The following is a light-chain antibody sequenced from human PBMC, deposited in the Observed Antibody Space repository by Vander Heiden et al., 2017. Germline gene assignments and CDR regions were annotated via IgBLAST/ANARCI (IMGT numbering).Light chain of an antibody. J-gene: IGLJ2*01. V-gene: IGLV1-44*01. CDR2: KND. CDR1: NSNIGINI. CDR3: AAWDDRLDGPV. Sequence: QSVLTQPPSASGTPGQRVTISCSGSNSNIGINIVNWYQHLPGTAPKLLIYKNDQRPSGVPDRFSASKSGSSASLAICGLQSEDEADYFCAAWDDRLDGPVFGGGTKLTVL.